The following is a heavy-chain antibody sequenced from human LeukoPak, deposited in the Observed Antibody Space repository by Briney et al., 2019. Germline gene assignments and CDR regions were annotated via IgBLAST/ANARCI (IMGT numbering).Heavy chain of an antibody. Sequence: GASVKVSCKASGGTFSSYAISWARQAPGQGLEWMGRIIPILGIANYAQKFQGRVTITADKSTSTAYMELSSLRSEDTAVYYCARPGNYYDSTGYYYRFDYWGQGTLVTVSS. CDR3: ARPGNYYDSTGYYYRFDY. CDR1: GGTFSSYA. V-gene: IGHV1-69*04. CDR2: IIPILGIA. D-gene: IGHD3-22*01. J-gene: IGHJ4*02.